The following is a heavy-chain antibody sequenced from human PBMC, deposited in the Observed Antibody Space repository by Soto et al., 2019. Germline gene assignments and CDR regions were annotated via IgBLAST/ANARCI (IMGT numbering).Heavy chain of an antibody. J-gene: IGHJ4*02. CDR1: GGSIRSSNYY. V-gene: IGHV4-39*01. CDR2: IYYSGDT. Sequence: SETLCLTCTVSGGSIRSSNYYWAWVRQPPGKGLEWIANIYYSGDTYFHPSLRSRLTVSVDTSKNQFSLKLSSLTAADTAMYYCASLQVPGNFDYWGQGTLVTVSS. D-gene: IGHD6-13*01. CDR3: ASLQVPGNFDY.